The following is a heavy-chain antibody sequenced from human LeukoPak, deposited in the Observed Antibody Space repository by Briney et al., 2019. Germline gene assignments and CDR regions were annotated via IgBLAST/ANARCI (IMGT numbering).Heavy chain of an antibody. J-gene: IGHJ6*03. CDR1: GFSFSSYT. D-gene: IGHD1-26*01. CDR3: ARVRMGATVSNYYYYYMDV. Sequence: GGSLRLSCAASGFSFSSYTMHWVRQAPGKGLEYVSAIISHGGNTHYTNSVKGRFTISRDNSQKTLYLQMGSLRPDDMAVYHCARVRMGATVSNYYYYYMDVWGKGTTVTVSS. V-gene: IGHV3-64*01. CDR2: IISHGGNT.